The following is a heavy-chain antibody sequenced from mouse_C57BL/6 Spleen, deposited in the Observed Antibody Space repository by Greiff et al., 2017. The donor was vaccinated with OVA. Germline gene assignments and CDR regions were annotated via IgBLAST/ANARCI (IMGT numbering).Heavy chain of an antibody. D-gene: IGHD2-10*02. CDR3: AGGYGNYVGYYAMDY. J-gene: IGHJ4*01. CDR2: IYPGDGDT. Sequence: VQLQQSGPELVKPGASVKISCKASGYAFSSSWMNWVKQRPGKGLEWIGRIYPGDGDTNYNGKFKGKATLTADKSSSTAYMQLSSLTSEDSAVYLCAGGYGNYVGYYAMDYWGQGTSVTVSS. V-gene: IGHV1-82*01. CDR1: GYAFSSSW.